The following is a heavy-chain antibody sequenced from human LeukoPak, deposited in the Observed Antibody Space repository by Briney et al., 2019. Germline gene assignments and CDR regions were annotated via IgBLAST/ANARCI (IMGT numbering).Heavy chain of an antibody. J-gene: IGHJ6*04. D-gene: IGHD5-12*01. V-gene: IGHV1-69*13. CDR2: IIPIFGTA. CDR3: ARDQQGVPTDIVATIHYYYGMDV. Sequence: SVKVSCKASGGTFSSYAISWVRQAPGQGLEWMGGIIPIFGTANYAQKFQGRVTITADESTSTAYMELSGLRSEDTAVYYCARDQQGVPTDIVATIHYYYGMDVWGKGTTVAVSS. CDR1: GGTFSSYA.